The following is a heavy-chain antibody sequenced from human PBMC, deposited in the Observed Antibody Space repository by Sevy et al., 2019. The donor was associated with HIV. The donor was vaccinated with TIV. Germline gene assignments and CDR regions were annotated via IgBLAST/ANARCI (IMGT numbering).Heavy chain of an antibody. D-gene: IGHD5-12*01. Sequence: GESLKISCAASGFTFSTYDMHWVHQAPGKGLEWVALIWYDGTNKYYADSVKGRFTISRDNSKNTLSLQMNSLRAEDTAVYYCARYRDGYNYDYWGQGTLVTVSS. V-gene: IGHV3-33*01. CDR2: IWYDGTNK. CDR3: ARYRDGYNYDY. CDR1: GFTFSTYD. J-gene: IGHJ4*02.